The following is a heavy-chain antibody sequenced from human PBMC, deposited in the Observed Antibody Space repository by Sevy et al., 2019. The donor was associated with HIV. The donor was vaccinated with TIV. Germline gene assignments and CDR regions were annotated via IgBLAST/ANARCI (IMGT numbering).Heavy chain of an antibody. J-gene: IGHJ6*02. V-gene: IGHV3-11*01. CDR3: ARDPFGFLEWLFPGMDV. D-gene: IGHD3-3*01. CDR2: ISSSGSTI. Sequence: GGSLRLSCAASGFTFSDYYMSWIRQAPGKGLEWVSYISSSGSTIYYEDSVKGRFTISRDNAKNSLYLQMNSLRAEDTALYYCARDPFGFLEWLFPGMDVWGQGTTVTVSS. CDR1: GFTFSDYY.